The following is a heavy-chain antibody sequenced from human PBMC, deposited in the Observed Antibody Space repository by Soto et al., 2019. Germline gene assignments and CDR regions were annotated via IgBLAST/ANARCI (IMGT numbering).Heavy chain of an antibody. Sequence: PSETLSLTCTVSGGSISSSSYYWGWIRQPPGKGLEWIGSIYYSGSTYYNPSLKSRVTISVDTSKNQFSLKLSSVTAADTAVYYCARQSVAGIIAARRGKPDYWGQGTLVTVSS. CDR2: IYYSGST. CDR1: GGSISSSSYY. V-gene: IGHV4-39*01. D-gene: IGHD6-6*01. J-gene: IGHJ4*02. CDR3: ARQSVAGIIAARRGKPDY.